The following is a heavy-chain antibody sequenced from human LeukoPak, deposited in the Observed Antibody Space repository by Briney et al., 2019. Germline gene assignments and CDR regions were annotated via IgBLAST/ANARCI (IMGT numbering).Heavy chain of an antibody. Sequence: GGSLRLSCATSGFIVSSKYMIWVRQAPGKGLEWVSVIHSGGSTYDADSVKGRFTISRDNSKNTVYLQMNSLGPEDTAVYYCARMDLWRGAGGWSYFDYWGQGTLVTVSS. V-gene: IGHV3-66*02. D-gene: IGHD1-14*01. J-gene: IGHJ4*02. CDR3: ARMDLWRGAGGWSYFDY. CDR2: IHSGGST. CDR1: GFIVSSKY.